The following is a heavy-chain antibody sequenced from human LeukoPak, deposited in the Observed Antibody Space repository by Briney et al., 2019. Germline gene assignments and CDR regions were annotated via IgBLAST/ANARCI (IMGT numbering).Heavy chain of an antibody. D-gene: IGHD4-17*01. CDR2: INHSGST. CDR1: GGSFSGYY. J-gene: IGHJ4*02. V-gene: IGHV4-34*01. Sequence: PSETLSLTCAVYGGSFSGYYWSWIRQPPGKGLEWIGEINHSGSTNYNPSLKSRVTISVDTSKNQFSLKLSSVTAADTAVYYCARWGLTTVTRGLDYWGQGTLVTVSS. CDR3: ARWGLTTVTRGLDY.